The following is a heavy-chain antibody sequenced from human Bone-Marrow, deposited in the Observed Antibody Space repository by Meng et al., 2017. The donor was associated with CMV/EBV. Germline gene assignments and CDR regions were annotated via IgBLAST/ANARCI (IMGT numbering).Heavy chain of an antibody. J-gene: IGHJ6*02. D-gene: IGHD3-22*01. V-gene: IGHV3-23*01. CDR3: AKTLSNTYYYTYYYHGMDV. CDR2: MSGGNM. CDR1: GFTFSDYY. Sequence: GESLKISCAASGFTFSDYYMTWIRQAPGKGLEWVSAMSGGNMYYADSVKGRFTISRDNPKNTLYLEMNSLSAEDTAVYYCAKTLSNTYYYTYYYHGMDVWGQGTTVTVSS.